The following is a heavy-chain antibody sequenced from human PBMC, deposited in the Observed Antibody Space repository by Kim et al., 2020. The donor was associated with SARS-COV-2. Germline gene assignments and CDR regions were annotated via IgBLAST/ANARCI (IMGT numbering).Heavy chain of an antibody. J-gene: IGHJ4*02. V-gene: IGHV3-49*02. CDR3: TRAFWSGYYFDY. Sequence: EYAASVKGRFTISRDDSKSIAYLQMNSLKTEDTAVYYCTRAFWSGYYFDYWGQGTLVTVSS. D-gene: IGHD3-3*01.